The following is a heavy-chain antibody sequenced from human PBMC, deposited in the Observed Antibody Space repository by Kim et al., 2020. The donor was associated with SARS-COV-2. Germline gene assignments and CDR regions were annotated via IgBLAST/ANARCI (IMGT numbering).Heavy chain of an antibody. CDR2: MNPNNGAT. CDR1: GYTFTAYY. J-gene: IGHJ3*02. V-gene: IGHV1-2*02. D-gene: IGHD3-16*01. Sequence: ASVKVSCKAFGYTFTAYYIHWVRQAPGQGLEWMGWMNPNNGATNSAQKFQVRVTMTRDTSINTAYMELSGLTSDDTAMYYCTRGYERVDYTFDIWGQGTMVTVSS. CDR3: TRGYERVDYTFDI.